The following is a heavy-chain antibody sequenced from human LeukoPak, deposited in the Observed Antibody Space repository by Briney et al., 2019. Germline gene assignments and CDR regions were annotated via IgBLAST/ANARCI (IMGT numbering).Heavy chain of an antibody. Sequence: PSETLSLTCTVSGGSISSGSYYWSWIRQPAGKGLEWIGRIYTSGSTNYNPSLKSRVTISVDTSKNQFSLKLSSVTAADTAVYYCARAVVTGSNWFDPWGQGTLVTVSS. V-gene: IGHV4-61*02. CDR1: GGSISSGSYY. J-gene: IGHJ5*02. D-gene: IGHD4-23*01. CDR2: IYTSGST. CDR3: ARAVVTGSNWFDP.